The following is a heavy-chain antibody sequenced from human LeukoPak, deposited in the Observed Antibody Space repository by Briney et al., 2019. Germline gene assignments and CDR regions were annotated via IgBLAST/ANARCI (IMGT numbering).Heavy chain of an antibody. Sequence: SSVNVSRKASVYSFSNYRINWVRQATPQGLEWIGWVSPKTGDRGYALKFQGRVTMTSDTSETTVYMEVRSLTSEDTAVYYCARTPPKGDIDTWGQGTMVTVSS. V-gene: IGHV1-8*01. J-gene: IGHJ5*02. CDR1: VYSFSNYR. CDR3: ARTPPKGDIDT. D-gene: IGHD2-21*02. CDR2: VSPKTGDR.